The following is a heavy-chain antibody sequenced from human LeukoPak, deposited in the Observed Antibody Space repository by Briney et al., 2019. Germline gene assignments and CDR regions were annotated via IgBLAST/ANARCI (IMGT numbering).Heavy chain of an antibody. V-gene: IGHV3-7*03. CDR2: IKEDGSEK. J-gene: IGHJ4*02. CDR3: AKEGRLAAAGTIED. D-gene: IGHD6-13*01. CDR1: GFTFSNYW. Sequence: GGSLRLSCAASGFTFSNYWMSWVRQAPGKGLEWVANIKEDGSEKNYVDSVKGRLTISRDNAKNSLYLQMNSLRIEDTALYFCAKEGRLAAAGTIEDWGQGTLVTVTS.